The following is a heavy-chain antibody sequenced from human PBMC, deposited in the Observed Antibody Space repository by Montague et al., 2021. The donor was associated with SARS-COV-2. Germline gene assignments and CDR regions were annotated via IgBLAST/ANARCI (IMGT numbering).Heavy chain of an antibody. Sequence: SETLSLTCTVSGGSISSSSYYWGWIRQPPGKGLEWIGSIYYSGSTYYNPSLKSRVTISVDTSKNQFSLKLSSVTAADTAVYYCARQGSAGYYNWFDPWGQGTLVTVSS. J-gene: IGHJ5*02. CDR3: ARQGSAGYYNWFDP. V-gene: IGHV4-39*01. CDR1: GGSISSSSYY. CDR2: IYYSGST. D-gene: IGHD1-26*01.